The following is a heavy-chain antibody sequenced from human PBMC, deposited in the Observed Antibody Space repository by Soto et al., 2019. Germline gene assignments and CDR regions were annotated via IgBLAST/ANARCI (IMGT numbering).Heavy chain of an antibody. Sequence: QVQLVQSGAEVKKPGSSVKVSCKASGGTFSSYTISWVRQAPGQGLEWMGRIIPILGIANYAQKLQGRVTITADKSTSTAYMELSSLRSEDTAVYYWASNSGYDEGSLFDYWGQGTLVTVSS. D-gene: IGHD5-12*01. V-gene: IGHV1-69*02. J-gene: IGHJ4*02. CDR3: ASNSGYDEGSLFDY. CDR2: IIPILGIA. CDR1: GGTFSSYT.